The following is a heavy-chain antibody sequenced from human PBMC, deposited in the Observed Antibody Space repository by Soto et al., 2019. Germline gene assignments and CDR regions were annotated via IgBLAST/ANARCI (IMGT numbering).Heavy chain of an antibody. CDR3: ARAHPGIAAAGIYWFDP. D-gene: IGHD6-13*01. Sequence: ASVKVSCKASGYTFTSYGISWVLQAPGQGLEWMGWISAYNGNTNYAQKLQGRVTMTTDTSTSTAYMELRSLRSDDTAVYYCARAHPGIAAAGIYWFDPWGQGTLVTVSS. CDR2: ISAYNGNT. J-gene: IGHJ5*02. V-gene: IGHV1-18*01. CDR1: GYTFTSYG.